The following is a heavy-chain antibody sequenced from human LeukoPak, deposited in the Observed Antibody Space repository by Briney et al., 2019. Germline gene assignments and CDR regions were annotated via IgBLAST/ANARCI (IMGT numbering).Heavy chain of an antibody. Sequence: PGGSLRLSCSASGFTVSSNYMSWVRQAPGKGLDWVSVIYAGGSTYYADSVKGRFTISRDSSKNTLYLQMNSLRAEDTAVYYCARSTIFGVPPFDYWGQGTLVTVSS. CDR1: GFTVSSNY. J-gene: IGHJ4*02. CDR3: ARSTIFGVPPFDY. CDR2: IYAGGST. V-gene: IGHV3-53*01. D-gene: IGHD3-3*01.